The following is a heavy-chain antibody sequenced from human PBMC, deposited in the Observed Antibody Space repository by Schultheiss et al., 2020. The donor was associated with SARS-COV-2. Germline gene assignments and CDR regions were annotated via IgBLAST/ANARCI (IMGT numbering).Heavy chain of an antibody. V-gene: IGHV4-39*07. D-gene: IGHD3-22*01. CDR2: IYYSGST. Sequence: SQTLSLTCTVSNDSISSSRYYWGWIRQPPGKGLEWIGSIYYSGSTHYNPSLKSRVTISVDTSKNQFSLKLSSVTAADTAVYYCARDLGYYDSSGPGGTWGQGTLVTVSS. J-gene: IGHJ5*02. CDR1: NDSISSSRYY. CDR3: ARDLGYYDSSGPGGT.